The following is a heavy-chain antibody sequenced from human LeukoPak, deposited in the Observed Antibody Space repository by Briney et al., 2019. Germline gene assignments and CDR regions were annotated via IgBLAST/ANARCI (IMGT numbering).Heavy chain of an antibody. V-gene: IGHV1-18*01. CDR2: ISAYNANT. Sequence: ASVKVSCKASGYTFTSFGISWVRQAPGQGLEWMGWISAYNANTNFAQNLQGRVTMTRDTSTSTVYMELSSLRSEDTAVYYCARDPGVDTAFGGGFDYWGQGTLVTVSS. CDR1: GYTFTSFG. D-gene: IGHD5-18*01. CDR3: ARDPGVDTAFGGGFDY. J-gene: IGHJ4*02.